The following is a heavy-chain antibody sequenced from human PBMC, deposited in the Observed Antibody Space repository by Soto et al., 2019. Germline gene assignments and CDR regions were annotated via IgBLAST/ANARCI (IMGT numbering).Heavy chain of an antibody. V-gene: IGHV5-51*01. CDR2: IYPGDSDT. J-gene: IGHJ6*02. CDR3: ARHESYYDSSGTNLHYYYGMDV. CDR1: GYRFTSYW. Sequence: PGESLKISCKGSGYRFTSYWIGWVRQMPGKGLEWMGIIYPGDSDTRYSPSFQGQVTISADKSISTAYLQWSSLKASDTARYYCARHESYYDSSGTNLHYYYGMDVWGQGTTVTVSS. D-gene: IGHD3-22*01.